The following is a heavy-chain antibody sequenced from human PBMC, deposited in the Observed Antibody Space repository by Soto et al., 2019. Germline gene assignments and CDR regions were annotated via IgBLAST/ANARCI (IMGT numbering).Heavy chain of an antibody. CDR2: TGSGTGPG. V-gene: IGHV1-69*06. D-gene: IGHD2-15*01. Sequence: AASVKVSCKASGGSLSTNPISWVRQAPGQGLEWMGGTGSGTGPGNHAQKFQGRLTVTADKSTSTVYMELTNLSSEDTAVYYCARRDSGGFYRFFDSWRQRTLVTVSS. J-gene: IGHJ4*02. CDR1: GGSLSTNP. CDR3: ARRDSGGFYRFFDS.